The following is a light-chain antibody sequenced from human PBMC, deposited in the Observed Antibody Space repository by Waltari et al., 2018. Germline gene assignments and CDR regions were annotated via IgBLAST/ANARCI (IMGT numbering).Light chain of an antibody. CDR3: HQRSNWPIT. CDR2: DAS. V-gene: IGKV3-11*01. CDR1: QSVSSY. J-gene: IGKJ5*01. Sequence: EIVLTQFPATLSLSPGERATLSCRASQSVSSYLVWYQQKPGQTPRLVIYDASTRAPGIPARFSGSVSGTDFTLTISSLDPEDFAVYYCHQRSNWPITFGQGTRLEIK.